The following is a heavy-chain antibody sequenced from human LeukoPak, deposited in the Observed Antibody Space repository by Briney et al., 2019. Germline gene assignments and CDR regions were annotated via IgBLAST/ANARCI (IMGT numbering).Heavy chain of an antibody. CDR1: GGFNTHYY. Sequence: SETLSLTCSVSGGFNTHYYWSWIRQPPGKGLEWIGYFYHSGSTNYNPSLKSRVTISVDTSKNHFSLKLSSVTAADTAVYYCARAQLASDFDYWGQGTLVTVSS. D-gene: IGHD6-6*01. CDR3: ARAQLASDFDY. CDR2: FYHSGST. J-gene: IGHJ4*02. V-gene: IGHV4-59*01.